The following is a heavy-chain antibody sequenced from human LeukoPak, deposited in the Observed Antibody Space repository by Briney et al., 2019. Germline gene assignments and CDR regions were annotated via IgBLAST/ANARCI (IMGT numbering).Heavy chain of an antibody. CDR2: TQPDGRAQ. CDR1: GFRFSTYW. D-gene: IGHD6-19*01. CDR3: AKDIRQWLVLGAFDI. Sequence: GGSLRLSCAASGFRFSTYWMSWVRQAPGKGLEWVASTQPDGRAQFYVDSVRGRFTISRDNAKNSLYLQMNSLRAEDTAVYYCAKDIRQWLVLGAFDIWGQGTMVTVSS. V-gene: IGHV3-7*01. J-gene: IGHJ3*02.